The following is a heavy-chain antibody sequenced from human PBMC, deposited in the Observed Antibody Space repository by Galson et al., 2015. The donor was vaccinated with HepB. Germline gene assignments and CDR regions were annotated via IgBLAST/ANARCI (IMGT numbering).Heavy chain of an antibody. J-gene: IGHJ3*02. CDR2: IYHSGST. CDR1: GGSISSSNW. CDR3: ARAFSSWFKAHAFDT. D-gene: IGHD6-13*01. Sequence: SETLSLTCAVSGGSISSSNWWSWVRQPPGKGLEWIGEIYHSGSTNYNPSLKSRVTISVDKSKNQFSLKLSSVTAADTAVYYCARAFSSWFKAHAFDTWGQGTMVTVSS. V-gene: IGHV4-4*02.